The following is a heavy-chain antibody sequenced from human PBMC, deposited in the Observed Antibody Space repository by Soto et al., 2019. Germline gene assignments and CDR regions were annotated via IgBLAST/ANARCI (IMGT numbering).Heavy chain of an antibody. D-gene: IGHD5-12*01. CDR3: AIFMSGYATESFYH. CDR2: IYYSGST. Sequence: SATLSLTCTVPGGSISSYYWSWIRQPPGKGLEWIGYIYYSGSTNYNPSLKSRVTISVGTSKDQFSLKLSSVTAADTAVYYCAIFMSGYATESFYHWCQGTLVSV. V-gene: IGHV4-59*01. J-gene: IGHJ4*02. CDR1: GGSISSYY.